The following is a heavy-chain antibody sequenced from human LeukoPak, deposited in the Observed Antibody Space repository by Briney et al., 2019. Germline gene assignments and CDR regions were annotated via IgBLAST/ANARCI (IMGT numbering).Heavy chain of an antibody. CDR1: GYTLTELS. CDR3: ATDYYDSSGYHGAFDI. CDR2: FDPEDGET. J-gene: IGHJ3*02. D-gene: IGHD3-22*01. V-gene: IGHV1-24*01. Sequence: ASVKVSCKVSGYTLTELSMHWVRQAPGKGLEWMGGFDPEDGETIYAQKFQGRVTITTDESTSTAYMELSSLRSEDTAVYYCATDYYDSSGYHGAFDIWGQGTMVTVSS.